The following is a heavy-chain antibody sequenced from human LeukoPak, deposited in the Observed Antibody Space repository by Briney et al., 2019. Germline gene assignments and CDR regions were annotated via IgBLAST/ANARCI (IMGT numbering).Heavy chain of an antibody. D-gene: IGHD6-19*01. CDR1: GNYW. Sequence: GGSLRLSCAASGNYWMHWVRQAPGKGLVWVSRINSDGSSTGYADSVKGRFTISRDNAKNTLYLQMNSLRAEDTAVYYCARDGSSGWNNWFDPWGQGTLVTVSS. J-gene: IGHJ5*02. CDR3: ARDGSSGWNNWFDP. CDR2: INSDGSST. V-gene: IGHV3-74*01.